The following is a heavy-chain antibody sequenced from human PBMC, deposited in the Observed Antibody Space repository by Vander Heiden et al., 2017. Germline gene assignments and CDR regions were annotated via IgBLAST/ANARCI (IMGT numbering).Heavy chain of an antibody. Sequence: EVQLVASGGGLVQPGGPLRLSGAAPGFTFSSYWMSWVRRPPGKGLEGVASLNQDGSEKYYVDSVKGRFTISGDNAKNSLYLQMNSLRAGDTAVYYCAREPSGYLDYWGQGTLVTVSS. V-gene: IGHV3-7*03. CDR3: AREPSGYLDY. J-gene: IGHJ4*02. CDR1: GFTFSSYW. D-gene: IGHD3-22*01. CDR2: LNQDGSEK.